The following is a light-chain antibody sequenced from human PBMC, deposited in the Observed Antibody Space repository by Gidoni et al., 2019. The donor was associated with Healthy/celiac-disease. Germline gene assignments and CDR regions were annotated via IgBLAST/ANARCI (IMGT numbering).Light chain of an antibody. CDR3: QQYNSYPYT. J-gene: IGKJ2*01. Sequence: DIQITQSPSHLSASVGDRVTITRPARRSSSSLLAWYQQKTGKAPKLLIYKSTRLESGVPSRCSGSGSTTEFTITISSLQADDFANYYRQQYNSYPYTFGPGTKVEIK. V-gene: IGKV1-5*03. CDR2: KST. CDR1: RSSSSL.